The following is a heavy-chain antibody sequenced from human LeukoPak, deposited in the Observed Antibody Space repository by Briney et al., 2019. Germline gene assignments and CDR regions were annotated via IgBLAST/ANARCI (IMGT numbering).Heavy chain of an antibody. CDR2: TIPIYSTA. J-gene: IGHJ4*02. D-gene: IGHD4-11*01. Sequence: SVKVSCKASGASGDTFNSYDFSWLRQAPGQGLQWMGGTIPIYSTAKYTEKFQGRVTITADESTSTAYMELSSLRSEDTAVYYCARALYTENSYFDYWGQGTLVTVSS. V-gene: IGHV1-69*13. CDR3: ARALYTENSYFDY. CDR1: GDTFNSYD.